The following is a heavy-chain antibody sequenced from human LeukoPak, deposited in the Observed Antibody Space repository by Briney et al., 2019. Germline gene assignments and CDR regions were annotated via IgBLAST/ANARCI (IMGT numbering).Heavy chain of an antibody. J-gene: IGHJ4*02. CDR3: AKDRARSGNYYVGYFDY. CDR2: ITISGDTT. CDR1: GFTFSSYA. V-gene: IGHV3-23*01. D-gene: IGHD1-26*01. Sequence: PGGSLRLSCAASGFTFSSYAMTWVRQAPGKGLEWVSGITISGDTTYYTDSVKGRFTISRDNSKNTLYLQMNSLRAEDTAVYYCAKDRARSGNYYVGYFDYWGQGTLVTVSS.